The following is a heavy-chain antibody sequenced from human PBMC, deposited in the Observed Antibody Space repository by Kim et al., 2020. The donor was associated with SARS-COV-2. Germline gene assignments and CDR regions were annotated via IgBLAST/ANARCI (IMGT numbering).Heavy chain of an antibody. CDR1: GYTLTELS. D-gene: IGHD3-10*01. CDR3: ATGISMVRGVIHYFDS. CDR2: FDPEDGET. V-gene: IGHV1-24*01. Sequence: ASVKVSCKVSGYTLTELSMHWVRQAPGKGLEWMGGFDPEDGETIYAQKFQGRVTMTEDTSTDTAYMELSSLRSEDTAVYYCATGISMVRGVIHYFDSWGQGTLVTVSS. J-gene: IGHJ4*02.